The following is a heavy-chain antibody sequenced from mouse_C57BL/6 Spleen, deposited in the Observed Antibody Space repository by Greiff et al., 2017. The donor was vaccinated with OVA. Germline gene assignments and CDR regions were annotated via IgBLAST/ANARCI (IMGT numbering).Heavy chain of an antibody. CDR2: IDPSDSET. CDR3: ARSQLGSPYFDY. V-gene: IGHV1-52*01. D-gene: IGHD4-1*02. J-gene: IGHJ2*01. CDR1: GYTFTSYW. Sequence: QVQLKQPGAELVRPGSSVKLSCKASGYTFTSYWMHWVKQRPIQGLEWIGNIDPSDSETHYNQKFKDKATLTVDKSSSTAYMQLSSLTSEDSAVYYCARSQLGSPYFDYWGQGTTLTVSS.